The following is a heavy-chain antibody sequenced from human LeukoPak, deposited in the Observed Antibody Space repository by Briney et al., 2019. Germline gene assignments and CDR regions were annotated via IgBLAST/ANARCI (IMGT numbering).Heavy chain of an antibody. Sequence: ASVKVSCKASGYTFTSYYMHWVRQALGQGLEWMGIINPSGGSTSYAQKFQGRVTMTRDTSTSTVYMELSSLRSEDTAVYYCARVRLRFLEWPQMDVWGQGTTVTVSS. J-gene: IGHJ6*02. V-gene: IGHV1-46*01. CDR2: INPSGGST. D-gene: IGHD3-3*01. CDR3: ARVRLRFLEWPQMDV. CDR1: GYTFTSYY.